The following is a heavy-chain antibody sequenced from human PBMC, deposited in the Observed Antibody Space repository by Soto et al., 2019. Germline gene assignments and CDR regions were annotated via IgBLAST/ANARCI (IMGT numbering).Heavy chain of an antibody. V-gene: IGHV3-30*18. J-gene: IGHJ4*02. D-gene: IGHD3-10*01. CDR1: GFTFSSYG. Sequence: GGSLRLSCAASGFTFSSYGMHWVRQAPGKGLEWVAVISYDGSNKYYADSVKGRFTISRDNSKNTLYLQMNSLRAEDTAVYYCAKGEELLWFGELLYLDYWGQGTLVTVSS. CDR3: AKGEELLWFGELLYLDY. CDR2: ISYDGSNK.